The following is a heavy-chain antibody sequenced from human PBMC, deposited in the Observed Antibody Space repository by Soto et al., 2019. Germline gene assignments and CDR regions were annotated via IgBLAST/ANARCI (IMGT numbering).Heavy chain of an antibody. CDR2: INPNSGGT. V-gene: IGHV1-2*04. J-gene: IGHJ6*02. CDR1: GYTFTGYY. CDR3: ARDYGYSPPRYYAMDV. Sequence: ASVKVSCTASGYTFTGYYMHWVRQAPGQGLEWMGWINPNSGGTNYAQKFQGWVTMTRDTSISTAYMELSRLRSDDTAVYYCARDYGYSPPRYYAMDVWGQGTTVTVSS. D-gene: IGHD4-17*01.